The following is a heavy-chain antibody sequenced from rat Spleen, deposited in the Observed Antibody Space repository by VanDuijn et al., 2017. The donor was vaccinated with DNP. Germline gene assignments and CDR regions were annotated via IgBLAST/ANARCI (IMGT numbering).Heavy chain of an antibody. CDR2: INSAGRI. CDR3: ASTQFSGDVNWFAY. J-gene: IGHJ3*01. Sequence: EVQLQESGPGLVTPSQSLSLTCSVTGHSITNDYRWNWLRKFPGNKLEWMGYINSAGRINYNPSLKSRISITRDTSRNQFFLQVNSVTAEDTATYYCASTQFSGDVNWFAYWGQGTLVTVSS. D-gene: IGHD1-1*01. CDR1: GHSITNDYR. V-gene: IGHV3-3*01.